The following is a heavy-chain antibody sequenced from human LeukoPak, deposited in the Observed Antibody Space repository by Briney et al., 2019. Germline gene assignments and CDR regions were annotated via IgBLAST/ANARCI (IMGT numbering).Heavy chain of an antibody. CDR1: GYSFTSYW. V-gene: IGHV5-51*01. D-gene: IGHD3-22*01. CDR3: ASRLTYYYDSSGYYADV. Sequence: GESLKIPCKGSGYSFTSYWIGWVRQMPGKGLEWMGIIYPGDSDTRYSPSFQGQVTISADKSISTAYLQWSSLKASDTATYYCASRLTYYYDSSGYYADVWGQGTTVTVSS. CDR2: IYPGDSDT. J-gene: IGHJ6*02.